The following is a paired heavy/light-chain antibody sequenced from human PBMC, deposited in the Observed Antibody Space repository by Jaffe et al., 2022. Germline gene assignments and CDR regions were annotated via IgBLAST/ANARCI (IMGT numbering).Heavy chain of an antibody. D-gene: IGHD2-21*01. J-gene: IGHJ4*02. CDR2: TDFDESRT. V-gene: IGHV3-30*02. Sequence: QVQLVESGGGVVQPGGSLRLSCAASGFTLNKYGMHWVRQAPGKGLDWVAFTDFDESRTYYADSVKGRFTLSRDNSKNTVYLQMDSLTVEDTALYYCAKVRPERGDDFLDSWGQGTLVTVSS. CDR3: AKVRPERGDDFLDS. CDR1: GFTLNKYG.
Light chain of an antibody. CDR2: DAS. CDR1: QSVDVY. CDR3: QQRKYWPPLT. J-gene: IGKJ4*01. V-gene: IGKV3-11*01. Sequence: ETVLTQSPATLSLSPGDRATLSCRASQSVDVYLGWYQQKPGQAPRLLIYDASNRASGVPARFSGSGSGTDFTLTISSLEPEDFAVYYCQQRKYWPPLTFGGGTRVEIK.